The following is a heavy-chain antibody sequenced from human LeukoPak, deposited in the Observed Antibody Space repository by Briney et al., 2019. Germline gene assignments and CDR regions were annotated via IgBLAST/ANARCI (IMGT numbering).Heavy chain of an antibody. D-gene: IGHD3-16*01. Sequence: PSETLSLTCAVYGESFSGYYWNWIRQPPGKGLEWIGEVNHSGSTNYNPSLKSRVTISVDTSKNQFSLKLSSVTAADTAVYYRARGTDPLGGYGMDVWGQGTTVTVSS. CDR3: ARGTDPLGGYGMDV. J-gene: IGHJ6*02. CDR2: VNHSGST. V-gene: IGHV4-34*01. CDR1: GESFSGYY.